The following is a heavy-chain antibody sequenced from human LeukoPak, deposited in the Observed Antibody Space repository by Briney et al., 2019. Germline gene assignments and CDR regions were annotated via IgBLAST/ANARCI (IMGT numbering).Heavy chain of an antibody. CDR1: GYFFTTYY. V-gene: IGHV1-46*01. CDR3: ARGGRYYDSSGYYYFDY. Sequence: GASVKVSCKASGYFFTTYYIHWVRQAPGQGLDWVAIINPSDGWTKYAQKLQGRVTMTTDTSTSTAYMELRSLRSDDTAVYYCARGGRYYDSSGYYYFDYWGQGTLVTVSS. J-gene: IGHJ4*02. D-gene: IGHD3-22*01. CDR2: INPSDGWT.